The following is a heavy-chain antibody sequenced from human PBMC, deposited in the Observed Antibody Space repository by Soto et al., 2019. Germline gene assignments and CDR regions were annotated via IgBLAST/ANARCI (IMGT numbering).Heavy chain of an antibody. J-gene: IGHJ6*02. V-gene: IGHV3-53*01. CDR3: ARDRGYSYGYIYYGMDV. CDR2: IYSGGST. CDR1: GFTVSSNY. D-gene: IGHD5-18*01. Sequence: GGSLRLSCAASGFTVSSNYMSWVRQAPGKGLEWVSVIYSGGSTYYADSVKGRFTISRDNSKNTLYLQMNSLRAEDTAVYYCARDRGYSYGYIYYGMDVWGQGTTVTVSS.